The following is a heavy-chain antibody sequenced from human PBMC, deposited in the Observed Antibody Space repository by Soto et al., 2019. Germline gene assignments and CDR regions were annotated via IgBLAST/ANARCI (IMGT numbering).Heavy chain of an antibody. CDR1: GDSISDYY. CDR3: AREAGYCTSTSCSRLMGWFDP. D-gene: IGHD2-2*01. CDR2: ISASGNT. Sequence: SETLSLTCTVSGDSISDYYWNCIRQPAGKGLEWIGHISASGNTNYNPSLRSRVTMSVDTSKNQFSLKVTSVTAADTAVYFCAREAGYCTSTSCSRLMGWFDPWGRGTLVTVSS. V-gene: IGHV4-4*07. J-gene: IGHJ5*02.